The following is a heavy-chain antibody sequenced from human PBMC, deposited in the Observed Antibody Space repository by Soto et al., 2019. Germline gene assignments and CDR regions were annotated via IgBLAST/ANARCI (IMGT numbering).Heavy chain of an antibody. J-gene: IGHJ4*02. Sequence: PSETLSLTCTVSGGSISSGGYYWSWIRQHPGKGLEWIGYIYYSGSTYYNPSLKSRVTISVDTSKNQFSLKLSSVTAADTAVYYCATSIAAAPRKIDYWGQGTLVTVSS. V-gene: IGHV4-31*03. D-gene: IGHD6-13*01. CDR1: GGSISSGGYY. CDR3: ATSIAAAPRKIDY. CDR2: IYYSGST.